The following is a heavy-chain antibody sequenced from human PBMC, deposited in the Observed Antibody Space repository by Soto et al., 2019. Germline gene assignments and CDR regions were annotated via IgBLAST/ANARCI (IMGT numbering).Heavy chain of an antibody. J-gene: IGHJ4*02. D-gene: IGHD2-21*02. CDR2: VSWTNISF. CDR3: AKDRNTAIVTGDFDY. CDR1: GFAFGDYA. V-gene: IGHV3-9*01. Sequence: SLRLSCAASGFAFGDYAMHWVRQAPGRGLEWVSGVSWTNISFGYADSVKGRFTISRDNAKNSLYLQMNSLRRDDTALYYSAKDRNTAIVTGDFDYSGQGILVTVSS.